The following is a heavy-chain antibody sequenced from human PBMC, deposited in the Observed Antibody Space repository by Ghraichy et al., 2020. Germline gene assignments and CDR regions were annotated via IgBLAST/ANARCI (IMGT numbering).Heavy chain of an antibody. V-gene: IGHV3-11*01. CDR3: VRGYYYDTSGPKYYFDS. CDR2: IRNSGATI. D-gene: IGHD3-22*01. J-gene: IGHJ4*02. CDR1: GFIFSDSY. Sequence: GASLNISCAASGFIFSDSYMSWIRQAPGKGLEWIAYIRNSGATIYYRDSVKGRFTISRDNTKDLLYLHMNSLRADDTAVYYCVRGYYYDTSGPKYYFDSWGQGTLVTVSS.